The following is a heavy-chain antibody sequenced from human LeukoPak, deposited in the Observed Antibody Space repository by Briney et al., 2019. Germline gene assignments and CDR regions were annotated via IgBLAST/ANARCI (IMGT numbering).Heavy chain of an antibody. CDR1: GGSISSYY. CDR3: ARCGYCSSTSLGGAFDI. J-gene: IGHJ3*02. Sequence: SETLSLTCTVSGGSISSYYWSWIRQPPGKGLEWIGYIYTSGSTNYNPSLKSRVTISVDTSKNQFSLKLSSVTAADTAVYYCARCGYCSSTSLGGAFDIWGQGTMVTVSS. CDR2: IYTSGST. V-gene: IGHV4-4*09. D-gene: IGHD2-2*01.